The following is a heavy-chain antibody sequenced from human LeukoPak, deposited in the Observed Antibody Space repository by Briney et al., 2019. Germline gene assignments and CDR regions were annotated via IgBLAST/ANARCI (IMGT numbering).Heavy chain of an antibody. Sequence: GGSLRLSCAASGFTFGDYPMHWIRQTPGQGLEWVSLISADGGSSFQADSVRGGFTISRDNSKTSLYLQMNSLRSEDTALYYCAKGMGGSGRNWASNWFDPWGQGTLVTVSS. J-gene: IGHJ5*02. D-gene: IGHD1-26*01. CDR2: ISADGGSS. CDR3: AKGMGGSGRNWASNWFDP. V-gene: IGHV3-43*02. CDR1: GFTFGDYP.